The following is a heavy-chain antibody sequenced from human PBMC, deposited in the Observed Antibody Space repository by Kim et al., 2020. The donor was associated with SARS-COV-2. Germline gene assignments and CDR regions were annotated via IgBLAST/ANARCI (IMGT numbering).Heavy chain of an antibody. J-gene: IGHJ6*01. V-gene: IGHV3-30*04. Sequence: RGSLRLSCAASGFTFSSYAMHWVRQAPGKGLEWVAVISYDGSNKYYADSVKGRFTISRDNSKNTLYLQMNSLRAEDTAVYYCARDPSDGSGSYYTDYYYG. CDR3: ARDPSDGSGSYYTDYYYG. CDR2: ISYDGSNK. CDR1: GFTFSSYA. D-gene: IGHD3-10*01.